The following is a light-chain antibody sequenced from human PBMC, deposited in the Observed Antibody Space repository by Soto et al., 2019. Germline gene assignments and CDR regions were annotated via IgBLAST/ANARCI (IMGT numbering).Light chain of an antibody. J-gene: IGKJ1*01. Sequence: ENVLTQSPGALSLSPGERATPSCRASQSIRSHYLAWYQQKPGQAPRLLISGAHNRAPGIPDRFSGSGSGTDFTLTISRLEPEDFAVYYCQQYGSSGTFGQGTKVDIK. CDR2: GAH. V-gene: IGKV3-20*01. CDR1: QSIRSHY. CDR3: QQYGSSGT.